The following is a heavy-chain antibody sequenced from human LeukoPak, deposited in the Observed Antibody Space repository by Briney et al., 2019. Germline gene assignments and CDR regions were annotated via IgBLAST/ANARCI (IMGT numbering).Heavy chain of an antibody. CDR1: GGSITSRSFY. D-gene: IGHD2-8*02. J-gene: IGHJ4*02. V-gene: IGHV4-39*01. CDR3: ARHAWVGRTGFDY. Sequence: PSETLSLTCIVSGGSITSRSFYWGWIRQPPGKGLEWIGSIYYSGTTHYNPSLKSRATLSVDTSKNQFSLNLSSVTAPDTAVYYCARHAWVGRTGFDYWGRGTLDTVSS. CDR2: IYYSGTT.